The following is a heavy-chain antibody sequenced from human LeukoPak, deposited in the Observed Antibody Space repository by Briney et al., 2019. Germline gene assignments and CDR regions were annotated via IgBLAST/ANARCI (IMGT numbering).Heavy chain of an antibody. CDR2: IYYSGST. Sequence: LRLSCAASGFTFSDYYMSWIRQHPGKGLEWIGYIYYSGSTYYNPSLKSRVTISVDTSKNQFSLKLSSVTAADTAVYYCARARYYYGMDVWGQGTTVTVSS. CDR1: GFTFSDYY. CDR3: ARARYYYGMDV. V-gene: IGHV4-31*02. J-gene: IGHJ6*02.